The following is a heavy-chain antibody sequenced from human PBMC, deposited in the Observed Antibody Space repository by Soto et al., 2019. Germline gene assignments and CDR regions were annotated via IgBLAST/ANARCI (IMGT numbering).Heavy chain of an antibody. CDR1: GFTFSSYG. Sequence: PGGSVRLSCAASGFTFSSYGMHWVRQAPGKGLEWVAVIWYDGSNKYYAVSVKVRFTISRDNSKNTLYLQMNSLRAEDTAVYYCARDLDMPVNPTTVVTPNDYWGQGTLVTVSS. CDR2: IWYDGSNK. CDR3: ARDLDMPVNPTTVVTPNDY. D-gene: IGHD4-17*01. V-gene: IGHV3-33*01. J-gene: IGHJ4*02.